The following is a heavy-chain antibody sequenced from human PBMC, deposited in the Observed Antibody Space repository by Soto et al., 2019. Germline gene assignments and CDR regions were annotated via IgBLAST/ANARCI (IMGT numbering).Heavy chain of an antibody. D-gene: IGHD3-16*01. Sequence: QVQLVESGGGVVQPGRSLRLSCAASGFTFSTFGMHWVRQAPGKGLEWVAIISYDGSKKYYADSVKGRFTISRDKSKNTLSLQMNSLRPEATAGYYCAKGRLRFPSLRGNAFAIWGQGTMVTVSS. CDR2: ISYDGSKK. J-gene: IGHJ3*02. CDR1: GFTFSTFG. CDR3: AKGRLRFPSLRGNAFAI. V-gene: IGHV3-30*18.